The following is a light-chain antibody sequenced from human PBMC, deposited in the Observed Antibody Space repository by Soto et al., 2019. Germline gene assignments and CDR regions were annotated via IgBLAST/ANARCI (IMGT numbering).Light chain of an antibody. CDR3: QQYGGSPRT. CDR2: DPT. CDR1: QSVSSSS. J-gene: IGKJ1*01. V-gene: IGKV3-20*01. Sequence: EIVLTQSPGTLSLSPGERATLSCRATQSVSSSSLAWYQQKRGQAPRLLIHDPTSRATGIADRFSGSGSGTDFTLTISRLEPEDFAVYYCQQYGGSPRTFGQGTKVDIK.